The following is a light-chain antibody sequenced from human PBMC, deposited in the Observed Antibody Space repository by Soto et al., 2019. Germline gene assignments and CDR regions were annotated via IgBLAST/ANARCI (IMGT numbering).Light chain of an antibody. J-gene: IGKJ4*01. CDR1: QSLSSSS. CDR3: QHYVTWPLT. V-gene: IGKV3-20*01. Sequence: IVLPQSPGTLSFSPGERATLSCRASQSLSSSSLAWYQQKPGQTPRLLIYDTSIRATGVPARFSGSRSGAEFTLTISSLQSEDFAVYYCQHYVTWPLTFGGGTKVDIK. CDR2: DTS.